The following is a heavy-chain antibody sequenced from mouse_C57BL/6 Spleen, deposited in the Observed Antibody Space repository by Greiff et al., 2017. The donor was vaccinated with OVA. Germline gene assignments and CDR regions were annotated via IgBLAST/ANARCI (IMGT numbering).Heavy chain of an antibody. D-gene: IGHD2-4*01. CDR2: IYPGSGST. CDR3: ARSGYDYGSFAY. V-gene: IGHV1-55*01. CDR1: GYTFTSYW. Sequence: QVQLQQSGAELVKPGASVKMSCKASGYTFTSYWITWVKQRPGQGLEWIGDIYPGSGSTNYNEKFKSKATLTVDTSSSTAYMQLSSLTSEDSAVYYCARSGYDYGSFAYWGQGTLVTVSA. J-gene: IGHJ3*01.